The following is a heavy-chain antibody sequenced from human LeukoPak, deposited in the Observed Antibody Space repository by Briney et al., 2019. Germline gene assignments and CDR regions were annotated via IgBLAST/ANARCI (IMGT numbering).Heavy chain of an antibody. CDR2: ISYDASNK. D-gene: IGHD2-2*01. V-gene: IGHV3-30*18. J-gene: IGHJ4*02. CDR1: GFTFDDYA. Sequence: GRSLRLSCAASGFTFDDYAMHWVRQAPGKGLEWVAVISYDASNKYYADSVKGRFTISRDNSKNTLYLQMNSVRVEDTAVYYCAKGYCRGNSCYDDRGAFDYWGQGTLVTVSS. CDR3: AKGYCRGNSCYDDRGAFDY.